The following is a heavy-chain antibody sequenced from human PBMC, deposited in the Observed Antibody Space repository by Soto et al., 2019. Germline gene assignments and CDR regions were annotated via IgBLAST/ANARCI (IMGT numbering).Heavy chain of an antibody. V-gene: IGHV1-2*02. J-gene: IGHJ6*02. CDR2: INPNSGGT. D-gene: IGHD2-15*01. CDR1: GYTFTGYY. Sequence: QVQLVQSGAEVKKPGASVNVSCKASGYTFTGYYMHWVRQAPGQGLEWMGWINPNSGGTNYAQKFQGRVTMTRDTSISTAYMELSRLRSDDTAVYYCARGLLGYCSGCSCYYRGVGMDVWGQGTTVTVSS. CDR3: ARGLLGYCSGCSCYYRGVGMDV.